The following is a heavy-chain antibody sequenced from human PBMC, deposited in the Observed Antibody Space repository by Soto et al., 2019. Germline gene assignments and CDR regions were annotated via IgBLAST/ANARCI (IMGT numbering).Heavy chain of an antibody. CDR2: ISYDGSNK. D-gene: IGHD6-13*01. CDR3: AKTIAAAGTEEPYFDY. J-gene: IGHJ4*02. CDR1: GFTFSSYG. Sequence: ESGGGVVQPGRSLRLSCAASGFTFSSYGMHWVRQAPGKGLEWVAVISYDGSNKYYADSVKGRFTISRDNSKNTLYLQMNSLRAEDTAVYYCAKTIAAAGTEEPYFDYWGQGTLVTVSS. V-gene: IGHV3-30*18.